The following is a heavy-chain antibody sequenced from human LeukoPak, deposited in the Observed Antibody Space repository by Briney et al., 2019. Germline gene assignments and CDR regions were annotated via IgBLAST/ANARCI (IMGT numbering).Heavy chain of an antibody. D-gene: IGHD2-15*01. CDR1: GGSISSYY. Sequence: PETLSLTCTVSGGSISSYYWSWIRQPPGKGLEWIGYIYYSGSTNYNPSLKSRVTISVDTSKNQFSLKLSSVTAADTAVYYCARSVVVAAKNWFDPWGQGTLVTVSS. V-gene: IGHV4-59*08. J-gene: IGHJ5*02. CDR2: IYYSGST. CDR3: ARSVVVAAKNWFDP.